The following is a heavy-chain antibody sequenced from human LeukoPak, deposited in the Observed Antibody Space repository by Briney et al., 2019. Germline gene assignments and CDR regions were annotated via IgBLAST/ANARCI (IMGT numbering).Heavy chain of an antibody. CDR2: IDNGGSYT. CDR1: VLILSSKL. CDR3: ARDLRISDSSGYYLDY. D-gene: IGHD3-22*01. J-gene: IGHJ4*02. V-gene: IGHV3-74*01. Sequence: PGGSLILSCAASVLILSSKLIHWVPQAPGKGLELVSRIDNGGSYTSYADSVKGRFTISRDNAKNTLYLQMNSLRAEDTAVYYCARDLRISDSSGYYLDYWGQGTVVTVSS.